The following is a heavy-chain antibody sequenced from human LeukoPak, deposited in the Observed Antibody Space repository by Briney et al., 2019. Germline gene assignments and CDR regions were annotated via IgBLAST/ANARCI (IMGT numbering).Heavy chain of an antibody. D-gene: IGHD3-10*01. Sequence: GGSLRLSCAASGFTFNTYSMNWVRLAPGKGLEWVSSISSSSSNIYYADSVKGRFTISRDNAKTSLYLQMNSLRAEDTAVYYCARDLYGSGRYQRDYWGQGTLVTVSS. CDR1: GFTFNTYS. V-gene: IGHV3-21*01. CDR3: ARDLYGSGRYQRDY. J-gene: IGHJ4*02. CDR2: ISSSSSNI.